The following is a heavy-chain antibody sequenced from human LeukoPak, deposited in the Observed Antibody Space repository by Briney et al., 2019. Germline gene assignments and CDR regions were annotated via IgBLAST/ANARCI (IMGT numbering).Heavy chain of an antibody. D-gene: IGHD5-18*01. Sequence: SETLSLTCTVSGGSISSYYWSWIRQPPGKGLEWIGYIYYSGSTNYNPSLKSRVTISVDTSKSQFSLKLSSVTAADTAVYYCARAPLGYTYGPFDYWGQGTLVTVSS. CDR2: IYYSGST. CDR3: ARAPLGYTYGPFDY. V-gene: IGHV4-59*01. J-gene: IGHJ4*02. CDR1: GGSISSYY.